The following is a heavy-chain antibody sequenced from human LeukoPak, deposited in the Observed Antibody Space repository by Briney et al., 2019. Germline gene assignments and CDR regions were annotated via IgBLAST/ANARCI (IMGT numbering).Heavy chain of an antibody. CDR2: IYTSGST. V-gene: IGHV4-61*02. CDR3: ARGDYDILTGFDY. CDR1: GGSISSGSYY. J-gene: IGHJ4*02. D-gene: IGHD3-9*01. Sequence: PSETLSLTCTVSGGSISSGSYYWSWIRQPAGKGLEWIGRIYTSGSTNYNPSLKSRVTISVDTSKNQFSLKLSSVTAADTAVYYCARGDYDILTGFDYWGQGTLVTVSS.